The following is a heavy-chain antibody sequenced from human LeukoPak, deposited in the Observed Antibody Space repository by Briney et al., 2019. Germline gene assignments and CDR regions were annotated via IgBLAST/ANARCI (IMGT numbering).Heavy chain of an antibody. J-gene: IGHJ4*02. CDR2: ISSSSSYI. V-gene: IGHV3-21*01. D-gene: IGHD2-15*01. CDR3: ARDDTKYCSGGSCYFGY. Sequence: GGSLRLSCAASGFTSSSYSMNWVRQAPGKGPEWVSSISSSSSYIYYADSVKGRFTISRDNAKNSLYLQMNSLRAEDTAVYYCARDDTKYCSGGSCYFGYWGQGTLVTVSS. CDR1: GFTSSSYS.